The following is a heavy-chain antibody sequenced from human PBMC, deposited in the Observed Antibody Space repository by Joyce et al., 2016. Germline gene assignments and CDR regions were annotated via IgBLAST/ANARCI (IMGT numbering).Heavy chain of an antibody. J-gene: IGHJ4*02. CDR1: GFTFNRYA. Sequence: QVQLVESGGGVAQPGRSLRLSCAASGFTFNRYAMQWVRQTPGTGREGVAVISPDGSKKFYSDSVKDRFIISRDNSNKMVFVQMNSLRVEDTGVYYCARSPSNSWHTFDSWGQGTLVSVSS. CDR3: ARSPSNSWHTFDS. CDR2: ISPDGSKK. V-gene: IGHV3-30-3*01. D-gene: IGHD2-2*01.